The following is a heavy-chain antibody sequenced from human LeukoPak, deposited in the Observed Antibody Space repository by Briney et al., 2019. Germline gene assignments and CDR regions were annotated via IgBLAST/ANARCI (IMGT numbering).Heavy chain of an antibody. V-gene: IGHV4-34*01. J-gene: IGHJ3*02. CDR1: GGSFSGYY. CDR2: INHSGST. Sequence: SETLSLTCDVYGGSFSGYYWSWIRQPPGKGLEWIGEINHSGSTNYNPSLKSRVTISVDTSQTQYSLTLSSVTAADTAVYYCARGPASRFGELWPDAFDIWGQGTMVTVSS. CDR3: ARGPASRFGELWPDAFDI. D-gene: IGHD3-10*01.